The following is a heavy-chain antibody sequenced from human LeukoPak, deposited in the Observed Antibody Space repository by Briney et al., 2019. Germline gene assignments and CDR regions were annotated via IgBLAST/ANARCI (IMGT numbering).Heavy chain of an antibody. J-gene: IGHJ4*02. CDR3: ARDTDDILTGYYPIDY. CDR2: IKQDGSEI. D-gene: IGHD3-9*01. Sequence: GGSLRLSCAASGFTFSSYWMSWVRQAPGKGLEWVAIIKQDGSEIYYVDSVKGRFTISRDNAKNSLYLQMNSLRAEDTAVYYCARDTDDILTGYYPIDYWGQGTLVTVSS. CDR1: GFTFSSYW. V-gene: IGHV3-7*01.